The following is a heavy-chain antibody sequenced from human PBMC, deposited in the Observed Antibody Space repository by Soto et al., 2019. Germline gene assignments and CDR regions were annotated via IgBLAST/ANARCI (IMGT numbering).Heavy chain of an antibody. V-gene: IGHV1-18*01. Sequence: QVQLVQSGAEVKKPGASVKVSCKASGYTFTSYGISWVRQASGQGLEWMGWISAYNGNTKYAQKLQGRVTRTTATSTSTAYMELRSLRSDDTAVYYCARDEAYKWNDGGWFDPWGQGTLVTVSS. CDR1: GYTFTSYG. CDR2: ISAYNGNT. D-gene: IGHD1-1*01. J-gene: IGHJ5*01. CDR3: ARDEAYKWNDGGWFDP.